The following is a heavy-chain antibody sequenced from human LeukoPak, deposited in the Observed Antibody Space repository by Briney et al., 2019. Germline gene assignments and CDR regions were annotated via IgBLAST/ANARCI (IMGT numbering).Heavy chain of an antibody. Sequence: GGSLRLSCAASGFTFSTYNINWVRQTPGKGLEWISYISSNGNTIYYADSVKGRFTISRDNAKNSIYLQMNSLRDEDTAIYHCAIDYGGLGEYFVYWGQGTLVTVSS. V-gene: IGHV3-48*03. CDR1: GFTFSTYN. CDR3: AIDYGGLGEYFVY. CDR2: ISSNGNTI. J-gene: IGHJ4*02. D-gene: IGHD4-23*01.